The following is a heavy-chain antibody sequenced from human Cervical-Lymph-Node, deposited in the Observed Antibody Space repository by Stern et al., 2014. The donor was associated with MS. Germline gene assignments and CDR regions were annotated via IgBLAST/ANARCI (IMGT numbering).Heavy chain of an antibody. Sequence: EVQLVESGGGLVQPGRSLRLSCIASGFTFDDFAMHWVRQAPGQGLDWVSVISWESINIRYADSVRGRFTISRDNAKNSLYLQMNSLRDEDTALYYCARQGEYCNGTSCHAGGLGDYYGMDVWGQGTTVTVSS. CDR1: GFTFDDFA. J-gene: IGHJ6*02. CDR2: ISWESINI. V-gene: IGHV3-9*01. CDR3: ARQGEYCNGTSCHAGGLGDYYGMDV. D-gene: IGHD2-2*01.